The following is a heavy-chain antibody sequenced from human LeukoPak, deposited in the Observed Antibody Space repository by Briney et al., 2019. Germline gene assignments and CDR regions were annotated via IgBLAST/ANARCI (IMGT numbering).Heavy chain of an antibody. CDR3: ARDFCLAYCGGDRIGGAFDI. V-gene: IGHV4-4*02. CDR1: GGSISSSSW. D-gene: IGHD2-21*02. J-gene: IGHJ3*02. CDR2: IYHSGST. Sequence: SGTLSLTCAVSGGSISSSSWWSWVRQPPGKGLEWIGEIYHSGSTNYNPSLKSRVTISVDKSKNQFSLKLSSVTAADTAVYYCARDFCLAYCGGDRIGGAFDIWGQGTMVTVSS.